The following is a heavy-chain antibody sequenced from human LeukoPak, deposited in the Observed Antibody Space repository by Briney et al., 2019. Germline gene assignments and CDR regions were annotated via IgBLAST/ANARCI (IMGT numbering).Heavy chain of an antibody. D-gene: IGHD3-10*01. CDR3: ARAGAERYYYYYGMDV. J-gene: IGHJ6*02. CDR2: ISAYSGNT. V-gene: IGHV1-18*01. Sequence: ASVKVSCKAPGYTFTSYGISWVRQAPGQGLEWMGWISAYSGNTNYAQKLQGRVTMTTDTSTSTAYMELRSLRSDDTAVYYCARAGAERYYYYYGMDVWGQGTTVTVSS. CDR1: GYTFTSYG.